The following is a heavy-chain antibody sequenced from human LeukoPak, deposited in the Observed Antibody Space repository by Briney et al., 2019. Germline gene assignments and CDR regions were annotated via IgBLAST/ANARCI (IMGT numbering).Heavy chain of an antibody. CDR1: GGTFSSYA. J-gene: IGHJ6*03. V-gene: IGHV1-69*05. CDR3: ARTLPRAYYMDV. CDR2: IIPIFGKA. Sequence: ASVKVSCKASGGTFSSYAISWVRQAPGQGLEWMGMIIPIFGKANYAQKFQGRVTITTDESTSTAYMELSSLRSEDTAVYYCARTLPRAYYMDVWGKGTTVTVSS.